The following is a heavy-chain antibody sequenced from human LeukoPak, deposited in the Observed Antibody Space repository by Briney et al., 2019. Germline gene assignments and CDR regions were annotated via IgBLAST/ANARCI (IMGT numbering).Heavy chain of an antibody. V-gene: IGHV4-59*12. D-gene: IGHD3-9*01. CDR3: AREKGLRGSNILTGYWTSAYYFDY. J-gene: IGHJ4*02. CDR1: GGSISSYY. Sequence: KTSETLSLTCTVSGGSISSYYWSWIRQPPGKGLEWIGYIYYSGSTNYNPSLKSRVTISVDTSKNQFSLKLSSVTAADTAVYYCAREKGLRGSNILTGYWTSAYYFDYWGQGTLVTVSS. CDR2: IYYSGST.